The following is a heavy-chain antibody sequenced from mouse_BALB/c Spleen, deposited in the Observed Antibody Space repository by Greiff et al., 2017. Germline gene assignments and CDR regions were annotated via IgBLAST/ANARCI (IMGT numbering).Heavy chain of an antibody. CDR1: GFSLTSYG. CDR2: IWAGGST. J-gene: IGHJ3*01. Sequence: VKLMESGPGLVAPSQSLSITCTVSGFSLTSYGVHWVRQPPGKGLEWLGVIWAGGSTNYNSALMSRLSISKDNSKSQVFLKMNSLQTDDTAMYYCARVDYRFAYWGQGTLVTVSA. D-gene: IGHD5-5*01. CDR3: ARVDYRFAY. V-gene: IGHV2-9*02.